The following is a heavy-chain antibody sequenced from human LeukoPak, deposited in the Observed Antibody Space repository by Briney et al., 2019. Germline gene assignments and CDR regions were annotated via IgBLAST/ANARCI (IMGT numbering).Heavy chain of an antibody. J-gene: IGHJ4*02. D-gene: IGHD5-12*01. CDR1: GFTFSSYA. V-gene: IGHV3-23*01. Sequence: GGSLRLSCAASGFTFSSYAMSWVRQAPGKGLEWVSAISGSGGSTYYADSVKGRFTISRDNSKNTLYLQMSSLRAEDTAVYYCAKSKGSGYDWDYWGQGTLVTVSS. CDR3: AKSKGSGYDWDY. CDR2: ISGSGGST.